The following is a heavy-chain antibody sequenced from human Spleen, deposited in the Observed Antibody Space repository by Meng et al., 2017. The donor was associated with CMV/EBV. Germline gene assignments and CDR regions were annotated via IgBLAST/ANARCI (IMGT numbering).Heavy chain of an antibody. Sequence: GESLKISCAASEFTFSSYAIHWVRQAPGKGLEWVAVISYDGSKRYYVDSVKGRFTISRDNSNNTLLLQMNSLRAEDTAVYYCARDRLPYYNFWSGHYYYYYYGMDVRGQGTAVTVSS. J-gene: IGHJ6*02. CDR3: ARDRLPYYNFWSGHYYYYYYGMDV. D-gene: IGHD3-3*01. CDR1: EFTFSSYA. V-gene: IGHV3-30-3*01. CDR2: ISYDGSKR.